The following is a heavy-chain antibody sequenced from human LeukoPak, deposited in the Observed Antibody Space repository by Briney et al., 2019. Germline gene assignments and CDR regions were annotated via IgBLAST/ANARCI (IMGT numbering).Heavy chain of an antibody. J-gene: IGHJ4*02. CDR3: ARDLGIVGAKGFDY. Sequence: VASVKVSCKASGGTFSSYAISWVRQAPGQGLEWMGGIIPIFGTANYAQKFQGRVTITADESTSTAYMELSSLRSEDTAVYYCARDLGIVGAKGFDYWGQGTLVTVSS. D-gene: IGHD1-26*01. V-gene: IGHV1-69*13. CDR2: IIPIFGTA. CDR1: GGTFSSYA.